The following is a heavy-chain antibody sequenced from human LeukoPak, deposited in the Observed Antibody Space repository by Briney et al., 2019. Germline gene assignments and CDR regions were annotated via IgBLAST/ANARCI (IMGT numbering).Heavy chain of an antibody. Sequence: ASVKVSCKASGYSFTGYFIHWVRQAPGQGLEWMGWINPNSGGTNYAQKFQGRVTMTRDTSISTVYMELSRLRSDDTAVFYCARDPRVGPTNAFGIWGQGTMVTVSS. D-gene: IGHD1-26*01. V-gene: IGHV1-2*02. CDR3: ARDPRVGPTNAFGI. J-gene: IGHJ3*02. CDR2: INPNSGGT. CDR1: GYSFTGYF.